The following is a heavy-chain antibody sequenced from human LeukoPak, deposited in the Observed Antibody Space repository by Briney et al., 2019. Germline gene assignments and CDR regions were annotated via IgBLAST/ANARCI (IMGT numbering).Heavy chain of an antibody. V-gene: IGHV4-34*01. CDR2: INHSGST. D-gene: IGHD5-12*01. J-gene: IGHJ4*02. CDR1: GGSFSGYY. Sequence: PSETLSLTCAVYGGSFSGYYWSWIRQPPGKGLEWIGEINHSGSTNYNPSLKSRVTISVDTSKNQFSLKLSSVTAADTAVYYCARAELRFRGLFDYWGQGTLVTVSS. CDR3: ARAELRFRGLFDY.